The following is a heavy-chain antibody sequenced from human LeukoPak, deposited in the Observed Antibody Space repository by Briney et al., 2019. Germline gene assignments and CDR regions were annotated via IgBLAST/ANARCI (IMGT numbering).Heavy chain of an antibody. CDR2: INHSGST. Sequence: SETLSLTCAVYGGSFSGYYWSWIRQPPGKGLEWIGEINHSGSTNYNPSLKSRVTISVDTSKNQFSLKLSSVTAADTAVYYCARYRDFWSGYLDYWGQGTLVTVSS. J-gene: IGHJ4*02. V-gene: IGHV4-34*01. CDR3: ARYRDFWSGYLDY. D-gene: IGHD3-3*01. CDR1: GGSFSGYY.